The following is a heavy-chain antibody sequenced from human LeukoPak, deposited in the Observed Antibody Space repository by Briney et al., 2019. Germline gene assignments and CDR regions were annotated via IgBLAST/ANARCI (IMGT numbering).Heavy chain of an antibody. CDR3: ARDSGYSSSWPFYTPYYFDY. CDR1: GYTFTTYA. Sequence: ASVKVSCKASGYTFTTYAMNWVRQAPGQGLEWLGWINTNTGNPTYAQGFTGRFVFSLDTSVSTAYLQISSLKAEDTAVYYCARDSGYSSSWPFYTPYYFDYWGQGTLVTVSS. J-gene: IGHJ4*02. D-gene: IGHD6-13*01. V-gene: IGHV7-4-1*02. CDR2: INTNTGNP.